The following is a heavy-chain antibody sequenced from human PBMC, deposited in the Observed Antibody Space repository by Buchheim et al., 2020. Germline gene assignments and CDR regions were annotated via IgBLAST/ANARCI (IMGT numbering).Heavy chain of an antibody. CDR2: IYYRGGT. V-gene: IGHV4-31*03. CDR3: ARQTSNYYGSGGVQITVMDV. D-gene: IGHD3-10*01. CDR1: GGSISSGGYY. Sequence: QVQLQESGPGLVKPSQTLSLTCTVSGGSISSGGYYWSWIRQHPGKGLEWSGYIYYRGGTYYNPSLKSRVTISVDTSKNQFSLKLSAVTAADTAVYYCARQTSNYYGSGGVQITVMDVWGQGTT. J-gene: IGHJ6*02.